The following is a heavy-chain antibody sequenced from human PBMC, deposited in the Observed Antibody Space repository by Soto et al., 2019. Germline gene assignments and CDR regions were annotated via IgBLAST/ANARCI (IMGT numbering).Heavy chain of an antibody. J-gene: IGHJ4*02. Sequence: DVQLLESGGGLIHPGGSLRLSCAASGFTFSTYAMNWVRQVPGKGPEWVSSIIGSGINTYYTDSVEGRFTISRDNSKSTLHLQRNSLRVEDTAVYYCAKGALGQCAGAICYQFDSWGQGTLVTVAS. V-gene: IGHV3-23*01. CDR2: IIGSGINT. D-gene: IGHD2-8*02. CDR1: GFTFSTYA. CDR3: AKGALGQCAGAICYQFDS.